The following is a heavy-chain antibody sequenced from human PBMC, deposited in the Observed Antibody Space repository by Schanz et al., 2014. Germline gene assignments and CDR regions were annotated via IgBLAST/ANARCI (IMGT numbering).Heavy chain of an antibody. CDR1: GYTFTGHH. Sequence: QVQLVQSGAEVKKPGASVKVSCKASGYTFTGHHMHWVRQAPGQGLEWMGWINPNSGDTNYAQKLQGRVTMTRDTSTSTAHMELRSLRSDDTAVYYCARDTMTSGYNWFDPWGQGTLVTVSS. V-gene: IGHV1-2*02. CDR2: INPNSGDT. J-gene: IGHJ5*02. D-gene: IGHD6-19*01. CDR3: ARDTMTSGYNWFDP.